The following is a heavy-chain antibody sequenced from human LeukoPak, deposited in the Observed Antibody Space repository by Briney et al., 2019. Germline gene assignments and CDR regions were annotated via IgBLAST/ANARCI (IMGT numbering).Heavy chain of an antibody. Sequence: GASVKVSCKASGYTFTDYYVHWARQAPGQGLEWMGWISPKSGGTSYPQKFQGRVTMTGDTSINTAYMELTSLRSDDTAVYYCARSGMVRGFAPWGQGTLVTVSS. J-gene: IGHJ5*02. CDR3: ARSGMVRGFAP. D-gene: IGHD3-10*01. CDR1: GYTFTDYY. V-gene: IGHV1-2*02. CDR2: ISPKSGGT.